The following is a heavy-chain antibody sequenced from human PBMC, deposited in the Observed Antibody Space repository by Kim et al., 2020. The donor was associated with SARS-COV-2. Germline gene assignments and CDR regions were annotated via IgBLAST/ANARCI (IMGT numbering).Heavy chain of an antibody. V-gene: IGHV3-30-3*01. CDR2: ISYDGSNK. CDR1: GFTFSSYA. D-gene: IGHD3-3*01. J-gene: IGHJ4*02. CDR3: ASRGVIRFLEWLRDEGGPESYFDY. Sequence: GGSLRLSCAASGFTFSSYAMHWVRQAPGKGLEWVAVISYDGSNKYYADSVKGRFTISRDNSKNTLYLQMNSLRAEDTAVYYCASRGVIRFLEWLRDEGGPESYFDYWGQGTLVTVSS.